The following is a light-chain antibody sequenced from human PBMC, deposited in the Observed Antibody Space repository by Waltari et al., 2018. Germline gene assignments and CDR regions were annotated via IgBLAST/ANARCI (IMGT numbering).Light chain of an antibody. V-gene: IGLV2-14*01. CDR1: SSYIGTYNY. CDR3: ILYISSSTYWV. J-gene: IGLJ3*02. Sequence: QSALTQPASVSGSPGQSITISCTGTSSYIGTYNYVSWYQQHPDKAPNLMIYEVSYPPSWSSSRFSGSKSGNTASLTISGLQAEGEADYYCILYISSSTYWVFGGGTKLTVL. CDR2: EVS.